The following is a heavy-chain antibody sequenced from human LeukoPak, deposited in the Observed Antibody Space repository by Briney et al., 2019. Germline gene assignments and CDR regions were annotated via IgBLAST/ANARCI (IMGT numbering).Heavy chain of an antibody. CDR3: ATVPGPGIAAAGTNY. Sequence: GGSLRLSCAASGFTFSSYAMSWVRQAPGKGLEWVSAISGSGGSTYYADSVKGRFTISRDNSKNTLYLQMNSLRAEDTAVYYCATVPGPGIAAAGTNYWGQGTLVTVSS. CDR2: ISGSGGST. J-gene: IGHJ4*02. V-gene: IGHV3-23*01. CDR1: GFTFSSYA. D-gene: IGHD6-13*01.